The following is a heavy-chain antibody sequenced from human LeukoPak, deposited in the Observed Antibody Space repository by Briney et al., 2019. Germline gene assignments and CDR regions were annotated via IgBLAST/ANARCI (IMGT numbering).Heavy chain of an antibody. V-gene: IGHV3-7*03. CDR2: IKQDGSEK. D-gene: IGHD3-22*01. Sequence: PGGPLRLSCAASGFTFSSYWMSWVRQAPGKGLEWVANIKQDGSEKYYVDSVKGRFTISRDNAKNSLYLQMNSLRAEDTAVYYCARESGDYYYDSSGYPDYWGQGTLVTVSS. CDR1: GFTFSSYW. J-gene: IGHJ4*02. CDR3: ARESGDYYYDSSGYPDY.